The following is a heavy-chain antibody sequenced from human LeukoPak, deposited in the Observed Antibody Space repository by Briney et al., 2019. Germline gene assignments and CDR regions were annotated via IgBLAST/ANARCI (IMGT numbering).Heavy chain of an antibody. Sequence: GGSLRLSCAASGFTFGSYSLNWVRQAPGKGLEGVSAITTISSYIYYSDSVKGRFTISRDNAKNSLYLQMNSLRAEDTALYYCAKDRMGAILYFDYWGQGTLVTVSS. CDR2: ITTISSYI. CDR3: AKDRMGAILYFDY. CDR1: GFTFGSYS. J-gene: IGHJ4*02. D-gene: IGHD1-26*01. V-gene: IGHV3-21*04.